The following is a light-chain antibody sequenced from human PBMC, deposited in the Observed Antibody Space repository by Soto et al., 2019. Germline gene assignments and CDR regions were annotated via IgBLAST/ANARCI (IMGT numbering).Light chain of an antibody. CDR3: QQYNNWPST. CDR1: QSVSSN. Sequence: EIVMTQSPATLSVSPGERATLSCRASQSVSSNLAWYQQKPGQAPRLLIYGPSTRATGIQARFSGSGYGTEFTLTIRSLQSEDFAVYYCQQYNNWPSTLGQGTNVDI. J-gene: IGKJ1*01. V-gene: IGKV3-15*01. CDR2: GPS.